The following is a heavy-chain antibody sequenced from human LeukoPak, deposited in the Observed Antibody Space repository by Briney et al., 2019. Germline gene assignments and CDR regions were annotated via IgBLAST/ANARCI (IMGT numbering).Heavy chain of an antibody. Sequence: GGSLRLSCAASAFPFRNYAMHWLRQTPGKGLEWVAVISYDGSNKYYADSVKGRFTISRDNSKNTLYLQMNSLRAEDTAVYYCARAGVYYASGSYLGYWGQGTLVTVSS. J-gene: IGHJ4*02. CDR1: AFPFRNYA. CDR2: ISYDGSNK. V-gene: IGHV3-30-3*01. CDR3: ARAGVYYASGSYLGY. D-gene: IGHD3-16*02.